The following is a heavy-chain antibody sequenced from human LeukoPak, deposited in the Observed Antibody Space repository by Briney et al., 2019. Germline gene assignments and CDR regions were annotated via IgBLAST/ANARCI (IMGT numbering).Heavy chain of an antibody. V-gene: IGHV3-30*02. J-gene: IGHJ4*02. Sequence: GGSLRLSCAASGFTFSSYGMHWVRQAPGKGLEWVAFIRYDGSSKYYADSVKGRFTISRDNSKNTLYLQMNSLRAEDTAVYYCAKDRGGDCYACFDYWGQGTLVTVSS. CDR3: AKDRGGDCYACFDY. D-gene: IGHD2-21*02. CDR1: GFTFSSYG. CDR2: IRYDGSSK.